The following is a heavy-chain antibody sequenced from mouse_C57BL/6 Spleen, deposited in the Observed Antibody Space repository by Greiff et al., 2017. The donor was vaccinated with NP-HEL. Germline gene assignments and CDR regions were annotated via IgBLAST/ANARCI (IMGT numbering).Heavy chain of an antibody. D-gene: IGHD4-1*01. J-gene: IGHJ4*01. CDR1: GYTFTSYW. V-gene: IGHV1-53*01. CDR3: ARSILGYAMDY. CDR2: INHSNGGT. Sequence: QVQLQQPGTELVQPGASVKLSCKASGYTFTSYWMHWVKQRPGQGLEWIGNINHSNGGTNYNEKFTSKATLTVDKSSSTAYMQLSGLTAEYSAVYYCARSILGYAMDYWGQGTSVTVSS.